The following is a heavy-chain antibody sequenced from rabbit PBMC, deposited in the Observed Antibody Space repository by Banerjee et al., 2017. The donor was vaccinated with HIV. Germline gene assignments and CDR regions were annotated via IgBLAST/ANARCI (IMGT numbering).Heavy chain of an antibody. CDR1: GVSFSGNSY. CDR2: IEPIFGRT. CDR3: VRDLGYDDYSEKGYFNL. Sequence: QSLEESGGDLVKPGASLTLTCIASGVSFSGNSYMCWVRQAPGKGLEWIGYIEPIFGRTYYASWVNGRFTISSHNAQNTLYLQLNSLTAADTATYFCVRDLGYDDYSEKGYFNLWGQGTLVTVS. V-gene: IGHV1S40*01. D-gene: IGHD2-1*01. J-gene: IGHJ4*01.